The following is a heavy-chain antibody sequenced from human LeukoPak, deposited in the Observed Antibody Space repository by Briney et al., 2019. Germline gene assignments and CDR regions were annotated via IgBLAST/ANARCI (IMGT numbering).Heavy chain of an antibody. CDR2: ISGSGGST. Sequence: GGSLRLSCAVSGFPFSSYAMSWVRQAPGKGLEWVSVISGSGGSTYYADSVKGRFTISRDNSKNTLYLQMSSLRAEDTAVYYCVKDGPGYCSGGSCYDALFDYWGQGTLVTVSS. CDR3: VKDGPGYCSGGSCYDALFDY. CDR1: GFPFSSYA. D-gene: IGHD2-15*01. J-gene: IGHJ4*02. V-gene: IGHV3-23*01.